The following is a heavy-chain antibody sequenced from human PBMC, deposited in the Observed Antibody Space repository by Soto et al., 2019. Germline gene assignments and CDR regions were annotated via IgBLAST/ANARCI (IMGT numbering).Heavy chain of an antibody. Sequence: GSLRLSCAASGFTFSSYAMSWVRQAPGKGLEWVSAISGSGGSTYYADSVKGRFTISRDNSKNTLYLQMNSLRAEDTAVYYCAKPTLGGYDYLAYFDYWGQGTLVTVSS. V-gene: IGHV3-23*01. CDR2: ISGSGGST. CDR3: AKPTLGGYDYLAYFDY. CDR1: GFTFSSYA. J-gene: IGHJ4*02. D-gene: IGHD5-12*01.